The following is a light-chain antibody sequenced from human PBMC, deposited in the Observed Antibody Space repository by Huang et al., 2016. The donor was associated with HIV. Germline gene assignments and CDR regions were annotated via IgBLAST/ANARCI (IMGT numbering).Light chain of an antibody. CDR1: QSISSW. J-gene: IGKJ1*01. CDR2: KAS. CDR3: QQYNSYSWT. Sequence: DIQMTQSPSTLFASVGDRVTITCRASQSISSWLAWYQQKPGKAPKLLIYKASSLERGVPSRFSGSRAWTEFTLTISSLQPDYFATYYCQQYNSYSWTFGQGTKVEIK. V-gene: IGKV1-5*03.